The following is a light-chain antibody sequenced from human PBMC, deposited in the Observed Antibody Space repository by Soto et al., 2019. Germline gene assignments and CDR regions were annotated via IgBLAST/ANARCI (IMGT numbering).Light chain of an antibody. CDR1: QSISYW. V-gene: IGKV1-5*01. Sequence: DIQMTQSPSTLSASVGDRVTITCRASQSISYWLAWYQQKPGKTPKLLIYDASSLENGVPSRFSGSGSGTEFTITISSLQPDDFATYDCQQYNGHSPWTFGQGTKVEIK. J-gene: IGKJ1*01. CDR2: DAS. CDR3: QQYNGHSPWT.